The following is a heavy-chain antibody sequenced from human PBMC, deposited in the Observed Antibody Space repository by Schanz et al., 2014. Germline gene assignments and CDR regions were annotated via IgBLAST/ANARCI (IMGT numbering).Heavy chain of an antibody. CDR1: GFTFGNFF. V-gene: IGHV3-7*01. Sequence: EVQLVESGGGLVQPGGSLRLSCAASGFTFGNFFMSWVRQAPGKGLEWVANINQDGSQKYYVGSVKGRFTISRDNAKDSLYLQMTSLRAEDTAVYYCATQYCSGTTCYTDSWDHWGQGTLVTVSS. J-gene: IGHJ4*01. CDR2: INQDGSQK. D-gene: IGHD2-2*02. CDR3: ATQYCSGTTCYTDSWDH.